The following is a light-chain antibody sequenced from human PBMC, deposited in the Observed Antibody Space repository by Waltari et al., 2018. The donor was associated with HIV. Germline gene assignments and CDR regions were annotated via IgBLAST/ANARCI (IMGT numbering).Light chain of an antibody. V-gene: IGKV3-15*01. CDR1: QTNPNT. Sequence: EIVMTQSPPTLSVSPGDRATLSCRASQTNPNTLAWYQQKPGQPPRLLIYDTSVRAAGVPARFSAGGSGTEFTLSISSLQSEDLALYFCQQYKEGPWTFGQGTRV. J-gene: IGKJ1*01. CDR3: QQYKEGPWT. CDR2: DTS.